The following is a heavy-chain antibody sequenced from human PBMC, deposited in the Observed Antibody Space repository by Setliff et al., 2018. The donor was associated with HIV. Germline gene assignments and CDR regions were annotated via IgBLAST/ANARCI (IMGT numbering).Heavy chain of an antibody. J-gene: IGHJ5*01. Sequence: ASVKVSCQASGYSFASHSLHWVRQAPGQGLEWMGWINTGNGNTKYSQKFQDRVTITRDTSANTGYMELSGLRSEDTAVYYCARDRVPKRGYTYREPDFDSWGQGTLVTVPQ. V-gene: IGHV1-3*04. CDR1: GYSFASHS. D-gene: IGHD5-12*01. CDR3: ARDRVPKRGYTYREPDFDS. CDR2: INTGNGNT.